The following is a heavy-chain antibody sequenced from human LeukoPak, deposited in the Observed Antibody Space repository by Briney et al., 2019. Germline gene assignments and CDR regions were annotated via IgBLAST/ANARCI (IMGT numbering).Heavy chain of an antibody. Sequence: GGSLRLSCAASGLTLSSYAMSWVRQAPGKGLEWVSAISGSGGSTYYADSVKGRFTISRDNSKNTLYLQMNSLRAEDTAVYYCAKISYGDYVWDAFDIWGQGTMVTVSS. V-gene: IGHV3-23*01. CDR1: GLTLSSYA. CDR3: AKISYGDYVWDAFDI. CDR2: ISGSGGST. D-gene: IGHD4-17*01. J-gene: IGHJ3*02.